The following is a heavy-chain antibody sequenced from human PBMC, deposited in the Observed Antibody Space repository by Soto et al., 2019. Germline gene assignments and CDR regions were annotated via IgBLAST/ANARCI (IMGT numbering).Heavy chain of an antibody. CDR2: IYPGDSDT. J-gene: IGHJ3*02. D-gene: IGHD2-15*01. V-gene: IGHV5-51*01. Sequence: PGESLKISCKGSGYSFTSYWIGWVRQMPGKGLEWMGIIYPGDSDTRYSPSFQGQVTISADKSISTAYLQWSSLRASDTAMYYCARALGYCSGGSCYSRPKNAFDIWGQGTMVTVSS. CDR3: ARALGYCSGGSCYSRPKNAFDI. CDR1: GYSFTSYW.